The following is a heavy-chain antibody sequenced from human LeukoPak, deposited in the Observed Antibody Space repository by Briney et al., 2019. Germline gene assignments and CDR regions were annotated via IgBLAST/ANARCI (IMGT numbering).Heavy chain of an antibody. CDR3: AREVSSGGDY. Sequence: PGGSLRLSCAASGFTFSSYLMSWVRQAPGKGLEWVANIKQDGSEKYYVDSVKGRFTISRDNAKNSLYLQMNSLRAEDTAVYYCAREVSSGGDYWGQGTLVTVSS. V-gene: IGHV3-7*01. J-gene: IGHJ4*02. CDR2: IKQDGSEK. D-gene: IGHD6-19*01. CDR1: GFTFSSYL.